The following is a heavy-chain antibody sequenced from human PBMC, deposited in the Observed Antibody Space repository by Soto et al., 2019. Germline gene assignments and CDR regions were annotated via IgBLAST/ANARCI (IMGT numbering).Heavy chain of an antibody. V-gene: IGHV3-33*01. CDR3: ARDLRAAGYDY. CDR1: GFTFSSYG. J-gene: IGHJ4*02. CDR2: IWYDGSNK. Sequence: ESGGGVVQPGRSLRLSCAASGFTFSSYGMHWVRQAPGKGLEWVAVIWYDGSNKYYADSVKGRFTISRDNSKNTLYLQMNSLRAEDTAVYYCARDLRAAGYDYWGQGTLVTVSS. D-gene: IGHD6-13*01.